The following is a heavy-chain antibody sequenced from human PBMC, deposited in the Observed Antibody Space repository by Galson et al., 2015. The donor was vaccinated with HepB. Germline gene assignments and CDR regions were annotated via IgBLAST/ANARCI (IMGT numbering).Heavy chain of an antibody. Sequence: SLRLSCAASGFTFSHYGMHWVRQAPGKGLEWVAVILYDGSNIDYADSVKGRVAISRDNSKNTLYLQLNSLRAEDTAVYYCAKEVTFPGGSPQYYFHHWGQGALVAASS. V-gene: IGHV3-30*18. CDR1: GFTFSHYG. J-gene: IGHJ4*02. CDR3: AKEVTFPGGSPQYYFHH. D-gene: IGHD2-15*01. CDR2: ILYDGSNI.